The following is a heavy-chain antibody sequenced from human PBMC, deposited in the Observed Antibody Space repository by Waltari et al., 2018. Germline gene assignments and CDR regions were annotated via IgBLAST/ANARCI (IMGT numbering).Heavy chain of an antibody. CDR3: ARRGRLSSYFFDY. J-gene: IGHJ4*02. CDR1: GSSTSGGDF. Sequence: QLHLQESGPGLLKPSETLSLACAVSGSSTSGGDFWGWIRQPPGKGLEWIGSIYPGGDTYFNPSLKSRVTISVDKSKNQYSLNLRSMTAADTAVYYCARRGRLSSYFFDYWGQGTLVTVSS. CDR2: IYPGGDT. V-gene: IGHV4-38-2*01. D-gene: IGHD2-15*01.